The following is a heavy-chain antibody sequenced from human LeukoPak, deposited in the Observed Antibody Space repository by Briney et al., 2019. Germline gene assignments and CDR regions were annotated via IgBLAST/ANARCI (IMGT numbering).Heavy chain of an antibody. CDR1: GFTFSSYS. V-gene: IGHV3-48*01. CDR2: ISSSSSTI. D-gene: IGHD1-26*01. CDR3: ASRAIVGTTSKWYYFDY. Sequence: GGSLRLSCAASGFTFSSYSINWLRQAPGKGLEWVSYISSSSSTIYYADSVKGRFTISRDNAKNSLYMQMNSLRAEDTAVYYCASRAIVGTTSKWYYFDYWGQGTLVTVSS. J-gene: IGHJ4*02.